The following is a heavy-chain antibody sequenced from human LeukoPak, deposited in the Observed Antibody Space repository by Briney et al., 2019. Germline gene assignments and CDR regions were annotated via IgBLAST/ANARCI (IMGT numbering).Heavy chain of an antibody. CDR2: TWYDESNK. J-gene: IGHJ4*02. CDR3: ARDHGDYSGKDY. CDR1: GFIFSSYG. V-gene: IGHV3-33*01. Sequence: GGSLRLSCAASGFIFSSYGMHWVRQAPGKGLEWVAVTWYDESNKYYADAVKGRFTISRDNSKNTLYLQMNSLRAEDTAVYFCARDHGDYSGKDYWGQGTLVTVSS. D-gene: IGHD4-17*01.